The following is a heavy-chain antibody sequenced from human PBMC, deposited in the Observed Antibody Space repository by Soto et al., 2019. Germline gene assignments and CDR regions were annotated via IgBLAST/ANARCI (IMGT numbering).Heavy chain of an antibody. CDR2: VFSRGGT. CDR3: ARMRPTGWHDYYFCGMDL. Sequence: QVQLQESGPGLVKPSETLSLTCNVSGGSLTDHYWTWIRQPPGKGLEWIGCVFSRGGTYYAPSLKGRVTISLDTSKNQFSLRLTSLTTADTAVYYCARMRPTGWHDYYFCGMDLWGQGPTVTVSS. V-gene: IGHV4-59*11. D-gene: IGHD6-19*01. J-gene: IGHJ6*02. CDR1: GGSLTDHY.